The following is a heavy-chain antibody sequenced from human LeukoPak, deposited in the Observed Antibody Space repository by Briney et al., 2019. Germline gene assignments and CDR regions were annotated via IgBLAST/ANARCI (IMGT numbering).Heavy chain of an antibody. V-gene: IGHV1-18*01. J-gene: IGHJ4*02. Sequence: GASVKVSCKASGYTFASYGISWVRQAPGQGLEWMGWISAYNDNTKYAQNLQGRVTLTTDTSTSTAYMELRSLTSDDTAPYYCARDTARITTPGGPDYWGQRTLVTVSS. CDR3: ARDTARITTPGGPDY. CDR1: GYTFASYG. CDR2: ISAYNDNT. D-gene: IGHD6-13*01.